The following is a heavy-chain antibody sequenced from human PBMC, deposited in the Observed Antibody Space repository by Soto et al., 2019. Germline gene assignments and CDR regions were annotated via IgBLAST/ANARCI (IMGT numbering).Heavy chain of an antibody. J-gene: IGHJ6*02. D-gene: IGHD2-2*01. CDR1: GYTFTSYY. CDR2: INPSGGST. V-gene: IGHV1-46*01. CDR3: AVVPAAKDYYYGMDV. Sequence: PSVKVSCKASGYTFTSYYMHWVRQAPGQGLEWMGIINPSGGSTSYAQKFQGRVTMTRDTSTSTVYMELSSLRSEDTAVYYCAVVPAAKDYYYGMDVWGQGTTVTVSS.